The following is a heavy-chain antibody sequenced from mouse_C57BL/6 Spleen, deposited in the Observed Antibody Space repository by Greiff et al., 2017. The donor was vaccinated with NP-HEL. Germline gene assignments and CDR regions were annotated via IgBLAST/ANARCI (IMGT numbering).Heavy chain of an antibody. CDR2: IDPEDGDT. Sequence: EVQLQQSGAELVRPGASVKLSCTASGFNIKDYYMHWVKQRPEQGLEWIGRIDPEDGDTEYAPKFQGKATMTADTSSNTAYLQLSSLTSEDTAVYYCTTARLRSPSYAMDYWGQGTSVTVSS. V-gene: IGHV14-1*01. D-gene: IGHD1-1*01. CDR3: TTARLRSPSYAMDY. J-gene: IGHJ4*01. CDR1: GFNIKDYY.